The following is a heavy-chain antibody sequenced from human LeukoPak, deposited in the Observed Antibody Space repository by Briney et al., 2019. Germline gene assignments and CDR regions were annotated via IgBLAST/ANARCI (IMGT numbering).Heavy chain of an antibody. J-gene: IGHJ5*01. D-gene: IGHD3-10*01. CDR1: GGSISGYY. V-gene: IGHV4-59*12. Sequence: PSETLSLTCSVSGGSISGYYWSWIRQPPGKGLAWIGYIYYCGTTIYNPSLTRRLTISLDTSNNQFFLHLSSMTAADRAVYYCARDETHFYSSGSSNWFDYWGQGTLVTVSS. CDR2: IYYCGTT. CDR3: ARDETHFYSSGSSNWFDY.